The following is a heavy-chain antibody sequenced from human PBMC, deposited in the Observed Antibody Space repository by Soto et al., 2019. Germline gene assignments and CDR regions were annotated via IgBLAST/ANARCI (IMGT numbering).Heavy chain of an antibody. V-gene: IGHV1-18*01. CDR2: ISAYNGNT. Sequence: ASVKVSCKASGYTFTSYGISWVRQAPGQGLEWMGWISAYNGNTNYAQKLQGRVTMTTDTSTSTAYMELRSLRSDDTAVYYCARLALDFWSGYVIPRAELYYFDYWGQGTLVTVSS. D-gene: IGHD3-3*01. CDR3: ARLALDFWSGYVIPRAELYYFDY. J-gene: IGHJ4*02. CDR1: GYTFTSYG.